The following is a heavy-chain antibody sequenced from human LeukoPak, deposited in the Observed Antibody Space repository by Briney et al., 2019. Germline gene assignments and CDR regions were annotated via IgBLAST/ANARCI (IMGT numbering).Heavy chain of an antibody. D-gene: IGHD6-13*01. CDR3: ARGGRIAAAAY. CDR2: ISTSSSST. J-gene: IGHJ4*02. V-gene: IGHV3-11*05. Sequence: GGSLRLSCAASGFTFSDYYMSWIRQAPGKGLEWVAYISTSSSSTDSAASVRGRFTISRDNAKNTLFLQMDSPRAEDTAVHYCARGGRIAAAAYWGQGTLVTVSS. CDR1: GFTFSDYY.